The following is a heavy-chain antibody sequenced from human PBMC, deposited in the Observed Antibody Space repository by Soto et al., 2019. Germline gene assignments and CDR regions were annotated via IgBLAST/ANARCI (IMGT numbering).Heavy chain of an antibody. D-gene: IGHD6-13*01. Sequence: GGSLRLSCAASGFTFSSYWMHWVRQAPGKGLVWVSRINSDGSSTSYADSVKGRFTISRDNAKNTLYLQMNSLRAEDTAVYYCARSIAAAGIRYCYGMDVWGQGTTVTVSS. CDR2: INSDGSST. CDR1: GFTFSSYW. V-gene: IGHV3-74*01. J-gene: IGHJ6*02. CDR3: ARSIAAAGIRYCYGMDV.